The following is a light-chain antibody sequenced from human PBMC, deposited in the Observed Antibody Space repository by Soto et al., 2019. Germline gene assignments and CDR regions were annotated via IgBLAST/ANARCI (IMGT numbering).Light chain of an antibody. J-gene: IGKJ1*01. CDR2: GAF. CDR1: QSVSSS. V-gene: IGKV3-15*01. Sequence: IFLTQSPVTLSLSPGERVTLSCRASQSVSSSLAWYRQRPGQAPRLLIYGAFTRATGIPARFSGTGSGTEFTLTISSLQSEDFAVYYCQQYNDWPLTFGQGTKVDIK. CDR3: QQYNDWPLT.